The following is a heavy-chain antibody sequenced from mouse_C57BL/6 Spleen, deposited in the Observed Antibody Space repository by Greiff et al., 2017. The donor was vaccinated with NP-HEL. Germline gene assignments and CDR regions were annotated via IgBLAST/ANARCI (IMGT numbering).Heavy chain of an antibody. CDR1: GYAFSSSW. J-gene: IGHJ2*01. V-gene: IGHV1-82*01. Sequence: QVQLQQSGPELVKPGASVKISCKASGYAFSSSWMNWVKQRPGKGLEWIGRIYPGDGDTNYNGKFKGKATLTADKSSSTAYMQLSSLTSEYSAVYFGARETYYYGSSSYFDYWGQGTTLTVSS. CDR3: ARETYYYGSSSYFDY. CDR2: IYPGDGDT. D-gene: IGHD1-1*01.